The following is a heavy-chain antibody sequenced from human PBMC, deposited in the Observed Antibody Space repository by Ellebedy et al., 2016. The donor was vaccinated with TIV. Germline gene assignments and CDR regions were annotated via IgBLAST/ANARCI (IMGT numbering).Heavy chain of an antibody. CDR3: AYGAGTYFG. CDR1: GFTFSTYA. J-gene: IGHJ4*02. CDR2: VSYGGNDE. Sequence: GESLKISCAASGFTFSTYAMHWVRQAPGKGLEWVALVSYGGNDEYYADSVKGRFTISRDNAKKSLYLQMNSLRAEDTAVYYCAYGAGTYFGWGQGTLVTVSS. V-gene: IGHV3-30*07. D-gene: IGHD4/OR15-4a*01.